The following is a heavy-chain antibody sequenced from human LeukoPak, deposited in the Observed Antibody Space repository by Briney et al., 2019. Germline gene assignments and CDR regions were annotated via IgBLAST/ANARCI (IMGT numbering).Heavy chain of an antibody. Sequence: ASVKVSCKASGYTFTSYGISWVRQAPGQGLEWMGWICAYNGNTNYAQKLQGRVTMTTDTSTSTAYMELRSLRSDDTAVYYCARVEVVVVTAILIHAFDIWGQGTMVTVSS. D-gene: IGHD2-21*02. CDR2: ICAYNGNT. J-gene: IGHJ3*02. V-gene: IGHV1-18*01. CDR1: GYTFTSYG. CDR3: ARVEVVVVTAILIHAFDI.